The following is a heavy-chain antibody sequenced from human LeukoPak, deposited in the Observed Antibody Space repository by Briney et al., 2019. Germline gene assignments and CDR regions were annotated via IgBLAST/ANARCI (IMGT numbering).Heavy chain of an antibody. D-gene: IGHD6-19*01. CDR3: AKIAVAGTFYYYYYMDV. J-gene: IGHJ6*03. CDR1: GGSISSYY. Sequence: SETLSLTCTVSGGSISSYYWSWVRQPAGKGLEWVGRIYTSGSTNYNPSLKSRVTISVDTSKNQFSLKLSSVTAADTAVYYCAKIAVAGTFYYYYYMDVWGKGTTVTVSS. CDR2: IYTSGST. V-gene: IGHV4-4*07.